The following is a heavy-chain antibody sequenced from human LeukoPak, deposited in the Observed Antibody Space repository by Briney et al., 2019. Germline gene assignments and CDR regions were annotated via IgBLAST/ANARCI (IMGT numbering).Heavy chain of an antibody. V-gene: IGHV1-69*13. J-gene: IGHJ4*02. Sequence: ASVKVSCKASGGTFSNYAINWVRQAPGQGLEWMGGIIPNFGTANYAQKFQGRVTITADESTSTAYMELSSLRSEDTAVYYCASRYSYGRPFDYWGQGTLVTVSS. CDR1: GGTFSNYA. CDR3: ASRYSYGRPFDY. CDR2: IIPNFGTA. D-gene: IGHD5-18*01.